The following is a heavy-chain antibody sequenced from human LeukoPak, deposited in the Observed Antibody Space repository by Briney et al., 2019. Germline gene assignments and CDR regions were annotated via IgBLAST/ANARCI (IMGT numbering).Heavy chain of an antibody. J-gene: IGHJ5*02. CDR1: RGSLSSYY. V-gene: IGHV4-59*01. Sequence: SETLSLTCTVSRGSLSSYYWSWIRQPPGKGLEWMGYIYYSGSTNYNPSLKSGVTISADTSTSQFSLKLSSVTAADTAVYYCARTGQWLATNWFDPWGQGTLVTVSS. CDR2: IYYSGST. D-gene: IGHD6-19*01. CDR3: ARTGQWLATNWFDP.